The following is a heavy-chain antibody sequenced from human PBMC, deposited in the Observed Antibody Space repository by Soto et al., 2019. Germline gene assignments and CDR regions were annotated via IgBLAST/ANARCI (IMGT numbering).Heavy chain of an antibody. CDR3: AEVPLYSNRFDY. CDR1: GFTFSTYD. J-gene: IGHJ4*02. CDR2: ITGSGGST. D-gene: IGHD4-4*01. V-gene: IGHV3-23*01. Sequence: GGSLILSCAASGFTFSTYDMSWVLQAPGKGLEWVSHITGSGGSTYYADSVKGRFTISRDNSKNTLYLQMNSLRAEDTAVYYCAEVPLYSNRFDYWGQGTLVTVSS.